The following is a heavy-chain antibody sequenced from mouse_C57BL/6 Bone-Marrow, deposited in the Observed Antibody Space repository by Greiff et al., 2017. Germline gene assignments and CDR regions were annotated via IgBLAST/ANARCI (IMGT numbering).Heavy chain of an antibody. J-gene: IGHJ1*03. D-gene: IGHD1-1*01. CDR2: ISSGGSYT. CDR1: GFPFSSYG. CDR3: ARTSYYGSRNWYFDV. Sequence: VQRVESGGDLVKPGGSLKLSCAASGFPFSSYGMSWFRQTPAKRLEWVATISSGGSYTYYPDSVKGRFTISRDNAKNTLYLQMSSLKSEDTAMYYCARTSYYGSRNWYFDVWGTGTTVTVSS. V-gene: IGHV5-6*01.